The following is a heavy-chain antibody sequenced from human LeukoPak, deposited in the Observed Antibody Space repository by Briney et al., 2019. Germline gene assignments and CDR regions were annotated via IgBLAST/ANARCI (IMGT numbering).Heavy chain of an antibody. CDR1: GYTFTSYY. Sequence: ASVKVSCKASGYTFTSYYMHWVRQAPGQGLEWMVIINPSGGSTSYAQKFQGRVTMTRDTSTSTVYMELSSLRSEDTAVYYCARGGSGSAGYYYGMDVWGQGTTVTVSS. D-gene: IGHD3-10*01. CDR2: INPSGGST. V-gene: IGHV1-46*03. CDR3: ARGGSGSAGYYYGMDV. J-gene: IGHJ6*02.